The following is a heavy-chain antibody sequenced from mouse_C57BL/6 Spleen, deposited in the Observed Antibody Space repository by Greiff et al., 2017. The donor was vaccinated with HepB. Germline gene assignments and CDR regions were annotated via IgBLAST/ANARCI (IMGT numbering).Heavy chain of an antibody. D-gene: IGHD2-3*01. CDR3: ARRGWLLQAMDY. V-gene: IGHV5-9*01. J-gene: IGHJ4*01. CDR1: GFTFSSYT. CDR2: ISGGGGNT. Sequence: DVQLVESGGGLVKPGGSLKLSCAASGFTFSSYTMSWVRQTPEKRLEWVATISGGGGNTYYPDSVKGRFTISRDNAKNTLYLQMSSLRSEDTALYYCARRGWLLQAMDYWGQGTSVTVSS.